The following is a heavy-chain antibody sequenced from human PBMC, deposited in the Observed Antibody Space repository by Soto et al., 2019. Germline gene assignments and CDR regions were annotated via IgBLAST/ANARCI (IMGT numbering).Heavy chain of an antibody. J-gene: IGHJ5*02. CDR3: ARCAVGLQYNWFDP. D-gene: IGHD4-4*01. V-gene: IGHV4-31*11. CDR2: IYYSGST. CDR1: GGSISSGGYY. Sequence: SETLSLTCAVSGGSISSGGYYWSWIRQHPGKGLEWIVYIYYSGSTYYNPSLKSRVTISVDTSKDQLSLKLSSVTAADTAVYYCARCAVGLQYNWFDPWGQGTLVTVSS.